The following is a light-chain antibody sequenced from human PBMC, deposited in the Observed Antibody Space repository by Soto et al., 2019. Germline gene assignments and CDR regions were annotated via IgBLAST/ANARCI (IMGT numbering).Light chain of an antibody. J-gene: IGKJ4*01. CDR1: QSVSSN. Sequence: EIVMTHSPATLSVSPGERATLSCRASQSVSSNLAWYQQKPGQAPRLLIYGASTRATGIPARFSGSGSGTEFTLTISSLQSEDFAVYYCQQYNNWPLTFGGVTKV. CDR3: QQYNNWPLT. V-gene: IGKV3-15*01. CDR2: GAS.